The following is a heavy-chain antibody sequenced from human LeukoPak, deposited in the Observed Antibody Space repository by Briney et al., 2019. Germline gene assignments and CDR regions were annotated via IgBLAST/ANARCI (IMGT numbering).Heavy chain of an antibody. CDR2: ISSNGGST. CDR1: GLTLGSYA. V-gene: IGHV3-64D*06. J-gene: IGHJ4*02. CDR3: VKVRGSSGRYYFDY. D-gene: IGHD6-19*01. Sequence: GGSLRLSCAASGLTLGSYAMSWVRQAPGKGLEYVSAISSNGGSTYYADSVKGRFTISRDNSKNTLYLQMSSLRAEDTAVYYCVKVRGSSGRYYFDYWGQGTLVTVSS.